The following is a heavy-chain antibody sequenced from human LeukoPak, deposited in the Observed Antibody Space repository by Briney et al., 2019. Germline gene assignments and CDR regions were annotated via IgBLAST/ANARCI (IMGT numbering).Heavy chain of an antibody. D-gene: IGHD3-3*01. CDR2: IYYSGST. Sequence: SETLSLTCTVSGGSVSSGGYYWSWIRQPPGKGLEWIGYIYYSGSTNYNPSLKSRVTISVDTSKNQFSLKLSSVTAADTAVYYCARVSYDFWSGYYRYYYYGMDVWGQGTTVTVSS. CDR3: ARVSYDFWSGYYRYYYYGMDV. V-gene: IGHV4-61*08. CDR1: GGSVSSGGYY. J-gene: IGHJ6*02.